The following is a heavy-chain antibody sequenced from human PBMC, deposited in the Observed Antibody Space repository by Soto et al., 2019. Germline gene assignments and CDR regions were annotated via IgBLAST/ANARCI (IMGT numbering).Heavy chain of an antibody. CDR3: AISPNCGGLCPDSSDI. V-gene: IGHV4-39*01. CDR2: IYYSGST. D-gene: IGHD1-1*01. CDR1: GGSISSSSYY. J-gene: IGHJ3*02. Sequence: PSETLSLTCTVSGGSISSSSYYWGWIRQPPGKGLEWIGSIYYSGSTYYNPSLKSRVTISVDTSKNQFSLKLRSVTAADTSVYYCAISPNCGGLCPDSSDIWEQGKMVTVSS.